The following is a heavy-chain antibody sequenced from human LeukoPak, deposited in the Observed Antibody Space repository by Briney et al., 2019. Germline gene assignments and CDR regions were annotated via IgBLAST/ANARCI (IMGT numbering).Heavy chain of an antibody. J-gene: IGHJ4*02. Sequence: SETLSLTCTVSGGSISSYYWSWIRQPPGKGLEWIGYIYYSGSTNYNPSLKSRVTISVDTSKNQFSLKLSSVTAADTAVYYCPREGAAGTSVDYFDYWGQGTLVTVSS. CDR3: PREGAAGTSVDYFDY. CDR2: IYYSGST. D-gene: IGHD6-13*01. CDR1: GGSISSYY. V-gene: IGHV4-59*01.